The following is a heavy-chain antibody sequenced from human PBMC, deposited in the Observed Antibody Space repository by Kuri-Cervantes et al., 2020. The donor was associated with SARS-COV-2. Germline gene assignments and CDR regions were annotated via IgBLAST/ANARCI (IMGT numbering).Heavy chain of an antibody. J-gene: IGHJ4*02. CDR1: GFTFSSYS. D-gene: IGHD3-10*01. CDR2: ISSNGGST. Sequence: GESLKISCAASGFTFSSYSMNWVRQAPGKGLEYVSAISSNGGSTYYADSVKGRFTISRDNSKNTLYLQMGSLRAEDTAVYYCVKDRSGSGSYYYYFDYWGQGTLVTVSS. CDR3: VKDRSGSGSYYYYFDY. V-gene: IGHV3-64D*08.